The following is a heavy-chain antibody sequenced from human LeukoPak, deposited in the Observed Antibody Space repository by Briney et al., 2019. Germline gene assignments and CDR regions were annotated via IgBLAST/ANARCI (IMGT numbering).Heavy chain of an antibody. Sequence: GESLKISCKGSGYSFTSYWIGWVRQMPGKGLEWMGIIYPGDSDTRYSPSFQGQVTISADKSISTAYLQWSSLKASDTAMYYCARRGRNCSGGSCQGYNWFDPWGQGTLVTVSS. CDR1: GYSFTSYW. D-gene: IGHD2-15*01. V-gene: IGHV5-51*01. J-gene: IGHJ5*02. CDR3: ARRGRNCSGGSCQGYNWFDP. CDR2: IYPGDSDT.